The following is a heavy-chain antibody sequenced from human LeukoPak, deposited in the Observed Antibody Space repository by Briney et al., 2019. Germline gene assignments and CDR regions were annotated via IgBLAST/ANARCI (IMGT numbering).Heavy chain of an antibody. V-gene: IGHV3-30*18. J-gene: IGHJ4*02. CDR2: IAFKGNNK. Sequence: GSLRLPCSASGFTFITYGMHGVRRAPGKGLEWVAVIAFKGNNKNYADAMKGRFTITRDDSMNTLYLQMNSLRAEDTAVYYCAKDSTSSSNGYFDYGGQGTLITVSA. CDR3: AKDSTSSSNGYFDY. D-gene: IGHD6-6*01. CDR1: GFTFITYG.